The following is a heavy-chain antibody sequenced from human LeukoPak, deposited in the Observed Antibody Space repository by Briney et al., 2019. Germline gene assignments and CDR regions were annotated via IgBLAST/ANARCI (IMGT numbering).Heavy chain of an antibody. V-gene: IGHV4-34*01. Sequence: PETLSLTCAVYGGPFSGYYWSWIRQPPGKGLEWIGEINHSGSTNYNPSLKSRVTISVDTSKNQFSLKLNSVTAADTAVYYCARGAPKEIQLWLRLRGVAFDIWGQGTMVTVSS. D-gene: IGHD5-18*01. CDR3: ARGAPKEIQLWLRLRGVAFDI. CDR2: INHSGST. J-gene: IGHJ3*02. CDR1: GGPFSGYY.